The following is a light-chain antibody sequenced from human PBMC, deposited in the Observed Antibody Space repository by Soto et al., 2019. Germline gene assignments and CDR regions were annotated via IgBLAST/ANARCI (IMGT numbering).Light chain of an antibody. J-gene: IGKJ4*01. CDR1: KGISQY. V-gene: IGKV1-9*01. CDR2: AAT. CDR3: QQVNTYPLT. Sequence: DIHLTQSPSLLSASVGDRVTITCRASKGISQYVAWYQQKPGKAPKLLIYAATVLQGGVPSRFSGTGSDTEFILTISSLQPEDFATYYCQQVNTYPLTFGGGTRVEIK.